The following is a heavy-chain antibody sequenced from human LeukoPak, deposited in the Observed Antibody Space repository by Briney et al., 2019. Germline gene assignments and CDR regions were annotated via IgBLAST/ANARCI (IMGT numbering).Heavy chain of an antibody. CDR2: ISSYNGNT. CDR1: GYTFTSYG. CDR3: ARGRKDYGDYYFDS. D-gene: IGHD4-17*01. J-gene: IGHJ4*02. V-gene: IGHV1-18*01. Sequence: APVKVTCKASGYTFTSYGITWVRQAPGQGLEWMGWISSYNGNTNSAQKLQGRVTMTTDTSTSTAYMELRCLRSDDTAVYYCARGRKDYGDYYFDSWGQGTLVTVSS.